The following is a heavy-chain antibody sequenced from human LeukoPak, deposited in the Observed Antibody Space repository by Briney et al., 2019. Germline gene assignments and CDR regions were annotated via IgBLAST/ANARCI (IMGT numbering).Heavy chain of an antibody. CDR3: ARDLGDYSSSWYEPDAFDI. D-gene: IGHD6-13*01. CDR2: INAGNGNT. V-gene: IGHV1-3*01. J-gene: IGHJ3*02. Sequence: ASVKVSCKASGYTFTSYAMHWVRQAPGQRLEWMGWINAGNGNTKYSQKFQGRVTITRDTSASTAYMELSSLRSEDTAVYYCARDLGDYSSSWYEPDAFDIWGQGTMVTVSS. CDR1: GYTFTSYA.